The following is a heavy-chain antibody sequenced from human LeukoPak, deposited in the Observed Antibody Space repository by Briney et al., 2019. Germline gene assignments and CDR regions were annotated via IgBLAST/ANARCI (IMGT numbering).Heavy chain of an antibody. Sequence: GGSLRLSCAVSGFTFRTSWMTWVRQAPGKGLECVGNINPDGSVTSYLGSARGRFTISRDNAENSLHLQMSSLRGEDTAVYYCVRDGWDHFYDYWGQGTLVTVSS. CDR1: GFTFRTSW. J-gene: IGHJ4*02. CDR3: VRDGWDHFYDY. D-gene: IGHD6-19*01. CDR2: INPDGSVT. V-gene: IGHV3-7*01.